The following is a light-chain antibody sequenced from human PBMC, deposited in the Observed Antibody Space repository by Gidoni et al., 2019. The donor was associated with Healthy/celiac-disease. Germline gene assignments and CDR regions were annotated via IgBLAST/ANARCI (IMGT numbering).Light chain of an antibody. Sequence: VLTQSPAPLSLSPGDRATLPCRASQSVSSYLAWYQQKPGQAPRLLIYDASNRATGIPARFSGSGYGTDFTLTISSLEPEDFAVYYCQQRSNPITFGQXTRLEIK. CDR1: QSVSSY. V-gene: IGKV3-11*01. J-gene: IGKJ5*01. CDR3: QQRSNPIT. CDR2: DAS.